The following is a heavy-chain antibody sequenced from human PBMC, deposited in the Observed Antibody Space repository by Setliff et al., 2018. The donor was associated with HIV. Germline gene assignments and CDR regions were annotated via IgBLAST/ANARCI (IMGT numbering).Heavy chain of an antibody. CDR2: IKSKRDGGTI. V-gene: IGHV3-15*01. CDR1: GLIFSSYE. CDR3: TTDRFV. Sequence: PGGSLRLSCAASGLIFSSYEMNWVRQAPGKGLEWLGRIKSKRDGGTIDYTAPVKGRFTISRDDSKNTLYLEMNNLKTEDTAVYYCTTDRFVWGQGTLVTVSS. J-gene: IGHJ4*02. D-gene: IGHD3-16*01.